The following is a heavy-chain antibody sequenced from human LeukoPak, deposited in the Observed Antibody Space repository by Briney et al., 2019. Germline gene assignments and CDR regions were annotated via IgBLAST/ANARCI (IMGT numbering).Heavy chain of an antibody. V-gene: IGHV3-64D*06. Sequence: PGGSLRLSCPASGFTFSSYAMHWVRQAPGKGLEYVSAISSNGGSTYYADSVKGRFTISRDNSKNSLYLQMSSLRAEDTAVYYCVKDDKGTHDYYYYGMDVWGKGATVTVSS. CDR1: GFTFSSYA. CDR2: ISSNGGST. D-gene: IGHD1-14*01. J-gene: IGHJ6*04. CDR3: VKDDKGTHDYYYYGMDV.